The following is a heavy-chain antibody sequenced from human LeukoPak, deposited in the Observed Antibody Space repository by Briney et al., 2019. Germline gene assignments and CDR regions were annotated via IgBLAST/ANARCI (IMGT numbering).Heavy chain of an antibody. CDR3: ARDDYYYDSSGYWTINYFDY. CDR1: GYTFTSYG. Sequence: ASVKVSCKASGYTFTSYGISWVRQAPGQGLEWMGWISAYNGNINYAQKLQGRVTMTTDTSTNTAYMELRSLRSDDTAVYYCARDDYYYDSSGYWTINYFDYWGQGTLVTVSS. CDR2: ISAYNGNI. D-gene: IGHD3-22*01. V-gene: IGHV1-18*01. J-gene: IGHJ4*02.